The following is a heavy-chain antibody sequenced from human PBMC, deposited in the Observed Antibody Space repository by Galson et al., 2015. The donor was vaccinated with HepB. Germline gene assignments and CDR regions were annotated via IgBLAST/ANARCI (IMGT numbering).Heavy chain of an antibody. CDR2: IGTAGDT. V-gene: IGHV3-13*04. J-gene: IGHJ3*02. CDR3: ARVGFRHFLDYGDYGAFDI. Sequence: SLRLSCAASGFTFSSYDMHWVRQATGKGLEWVSAIGTAGDTYYPGSVKGRFTISRENAKNSLYLQMNSLRAGDTAVYYCARVGFRHFLDYGDYGAFDIWGQGTMVTVSS. CDR1: GFTFSSYD. D-gene: IGHD4-17*01.